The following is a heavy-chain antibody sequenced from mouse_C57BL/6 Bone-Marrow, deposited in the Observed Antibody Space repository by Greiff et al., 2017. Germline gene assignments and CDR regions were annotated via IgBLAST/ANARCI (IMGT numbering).Heavy chain of an antibody. J-gene: IGHJ2*01. Sequence: QVQLQQPGAELVKPGASVKMSCKASGYTFTSYWMQWVKQRPGQGLEWIGEIDPSDSYTNYNQKFKGKATFTVDTSSSTAYMQLSSLTSEDSAVYYCARWGNYWGQGTTLTVSS. V-gene: IGHV1-50*01. CDR3: ARWGNY. CDR1: GYTFTSYW. CDR2: IDPSDSYT.